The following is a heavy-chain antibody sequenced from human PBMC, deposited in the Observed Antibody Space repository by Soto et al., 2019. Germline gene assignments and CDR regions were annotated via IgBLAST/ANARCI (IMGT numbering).Heavy chain of an antibody. Sequence: QLQLQESGPGLVKPSETLSLSCTVSGGSITSSFYWGWIRQPPGKGLEWIGSIYGTGNTYYNPSLTGRVTISADTSTNQFSLTLISVTAADTAVYYCRSSSRYSTDVWGPGATVTVSS. CDR3: RSSSRYSTDV. CDR2: IYGTGNT. V-gene: IGHV4-39*01. CDR1: GGSITSSFY. J-gene: IGHJ6*02. D-gene: IGHD6-13*01.